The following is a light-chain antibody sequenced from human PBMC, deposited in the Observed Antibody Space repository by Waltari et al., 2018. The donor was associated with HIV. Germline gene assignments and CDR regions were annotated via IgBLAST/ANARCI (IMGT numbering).Light chain of an antibody. V-gene: IGKV1-27*01. CDR3: QKYNVAPFT. J-gene: IGKJ3*01. CDR2: GAS. Sequence: DIQMTQSPSSLSASVGDTVTISCRSSQDISHYLAWYQQKPGKIPQLLIYGASALQSGVPSRFRGGGTGTDFTLTISSLQPEDGATYYCQKYNVAPFTFGPGTYVDIK. CDR1: QDISHY.